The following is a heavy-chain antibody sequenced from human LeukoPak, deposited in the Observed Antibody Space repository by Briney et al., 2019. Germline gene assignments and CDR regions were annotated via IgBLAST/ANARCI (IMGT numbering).Heavy chain of an antibody. CDR1: GGSISSYY. CDR3: ARHIDNGWYAY. D-gene: IGHD6-19*01. Sequence: SETLSLTCTVSGGSISSYYWSWIRQPPGKGLEWIGYVSYSGSTNYNPSLKSRVTMSVDRSRNQFSLKLNSVTAADTAVYYCARHIDNGWYAYWGQGTLVTVSS. V-gene: IGHV4-59*08. CDR2: VSYSGST. J-gene: IGHJ4*02.